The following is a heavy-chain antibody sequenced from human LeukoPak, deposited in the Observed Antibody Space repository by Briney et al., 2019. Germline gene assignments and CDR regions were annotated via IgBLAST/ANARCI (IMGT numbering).Heavy chain of an antibody. V-gene: IGHV3-21*01. CDR1: GFTFSSYS. D-gene: IGHD7-27*01. Sequence: GGSLRLSCAASGFTFSSYSMNWVRQAPGKWLEWVSSISSSSSFIYYADSVKGRFTISRDNAKNTLYLQMNSLRAEDTAVYYCARARSENWGCVDYWGQGALVTVSS. J-gene: IGHJ4*02. CDR2: ISSSSSFI. CDR3: ARARSENWGCVDY.